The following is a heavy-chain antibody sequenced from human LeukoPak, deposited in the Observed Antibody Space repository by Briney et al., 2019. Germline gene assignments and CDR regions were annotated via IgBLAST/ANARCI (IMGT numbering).Heavy chain of an antibody. CDR1: GYTFTGYY. D-gene: IGHD3-22*01. CDR3: ARSYYYDGSGYYEVGY. V-gene: IGHV1-2*02. CDR2: INPNSGGT. Sequence: ASVKVSCKASGYTFTGYYMHWVRQAPGQGREWMGWINPNSGGTNYAQKFQGRVTMTRDTSISTAYMELSRLRSDDTAVYYCARSYYYDGSGYYEVGYWGQGTLVTVSS. J-gene: IGHJ4*02.